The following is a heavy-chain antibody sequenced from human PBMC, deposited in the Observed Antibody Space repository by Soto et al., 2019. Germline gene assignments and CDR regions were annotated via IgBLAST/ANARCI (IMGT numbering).Heavy chain of an antibody. V-gene: IGHV4-34*01. Sequence: SETLSLTCAVYGGSFSGYYWSWIRQPPGKGLEWIGEINHSGSTNYNPSLKSRVTISVDTSKNQFSLKLSSVTAADTAVYYCARWVPIFGAFKWDYWGQGTLVTVSS. CDR2: INHSGST. CDR3: ARWVPIFGAFKWDY. J-gene: IGHJ4*02. D-gene: IGHD3-3*01. CDR1: GGSFSGYY.